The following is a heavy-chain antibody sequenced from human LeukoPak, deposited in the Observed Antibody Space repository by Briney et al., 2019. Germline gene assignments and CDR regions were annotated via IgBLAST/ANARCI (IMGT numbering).Heavy chain of an antibody. Sequence: GGSLRLSCAASGFTFSSYSMNWVRQAPGKGLEWDSSISSSSSYKYYADSVKGRFTISRDNAKNSLYLQMNSLRAEDTAVYYCARDPGGYCSSTSRPNWFDPWGQGTLVTVSS. J-gene: IGHJ5*02. CDR3: ARDPGGYCSSTSRPNWFDP. D-gene: IGHD2-2*01. CDR1: GFTFSSYS. CDR2: ISSSSSYK. V-gene: IGHV3-21*01.